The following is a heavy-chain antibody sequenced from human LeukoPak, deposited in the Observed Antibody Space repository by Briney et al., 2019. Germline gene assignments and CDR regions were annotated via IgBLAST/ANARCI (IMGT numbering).Heavy chain of an antibody. J-gene: IGHJ6*02. CDR1: GFTFSSYW. CDR3: ASHARYYGMDV. V-gene: IGHV3-74*01. Sequence: GGSLRLSCAASGFTFSSYWMHWVRQAPGKGLVWVSRINSDGSRTSYADSVKGRFTISRDNSKNTLYLQMNSLRAEDTAVYYCASHARYYGMDVWGQGTTVTVSS. CDR2: INSDGSRT.